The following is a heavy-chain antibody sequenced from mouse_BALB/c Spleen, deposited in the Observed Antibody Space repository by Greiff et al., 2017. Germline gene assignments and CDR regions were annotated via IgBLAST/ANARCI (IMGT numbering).Heavy chain of an antibody. J-gene: IGHJ3*01. CDR3: ARPYYYGSSYPALFAY. Sequence: VQLQQSGAELAKPGASVKMSCKASGYTFTSYWMHWVKQRPGQGLEWIGYINPSTGYTEYNQKFKDKATLTADKSSSTAYMQLSSLTSEDSAVYYCARPYYYGSSYPALFAYWGQGTLVTVSA. D-gene: IGHD1-1*01. V-gene: IGHV1-7*01. CDR1: GYTFTSYW. CDR2: INPSTGYT.